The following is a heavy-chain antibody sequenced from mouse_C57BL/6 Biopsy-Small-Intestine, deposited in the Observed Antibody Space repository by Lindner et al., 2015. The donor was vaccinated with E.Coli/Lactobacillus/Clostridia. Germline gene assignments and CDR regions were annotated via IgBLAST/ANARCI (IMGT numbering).Heavy chain of an antibody. CDR1: GYTFTGYY. J-gene: IGHJ2*01. CDR2: INPNSG. V-gene: IGHV1-64*01. D-gene: IGHD2-2*01. CDR3: ARGNGYDWNYFDY. Sequence: SVKVSCKASGYTFTGYYMHWVRQAPGQGLEWMGWINPNSGGTNVGTNYAQKYQGRVTMTRDTSISTVYMELSRLRSDDTAVYYCARGNGYDWNYFDYWGQGTLVTVSS.